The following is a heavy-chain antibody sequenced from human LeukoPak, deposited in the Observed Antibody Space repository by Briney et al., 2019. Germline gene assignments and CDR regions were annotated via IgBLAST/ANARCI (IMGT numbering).Heavy chain of an antibody. Sequence: GESLKISCKGSGYSFSDFWIVWVRQMPGQGLEWMGIIYPGDSDTRYSPSFQGQVTISADKSISTAYLQWSSLKASDTAMYYCARLGLVAMVFSSWFDPWGQGTLVTVSS. CDR2: IYPGDSDT. V-gene: IGHV5-51*01. CDR1: GYSFSDFW. J-gene: IGHJ5*02. D-gene: IGHD5-18*01. CDR3: ARLGLVAMVFSSWFDP.